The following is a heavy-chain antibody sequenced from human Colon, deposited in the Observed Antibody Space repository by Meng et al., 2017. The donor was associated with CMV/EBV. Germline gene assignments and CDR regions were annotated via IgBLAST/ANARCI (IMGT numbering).Heavy chain of an antibody. V-gene: IGHV1-18*01. J-gene: IGHJ4*02. CDR2: ISPYNGDT. Sequence: QLVRAGAKVKKPVASAKVSCKTSGYTFTNFGISWVRQAPGQGLEWMAYISPYNGDTNYAQRFQGRVALTTDTSTSTVYMELGSLTSDDTAMYYCARELARGGYWGQGTLVTVSS. CDR3: ARELARGGY. CDR1: GYTFTNFG.